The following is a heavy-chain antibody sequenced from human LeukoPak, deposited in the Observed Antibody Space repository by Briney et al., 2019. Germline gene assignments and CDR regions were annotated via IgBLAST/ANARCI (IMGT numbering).Heavy chain of an antibody. CDR1: GFTVSSNY. Sequence: PGGSLRLSCAASGFTVSSNYMGWVRQAPGKGLEWVSVIYTTGSTDYADSVKGRFAISRDNSKNTLYLRMNSLRAEDTAVYYCAREVDSSGRGYWGQGTLVTVSS. CDR2: IYTTGST. V-gene: IGHV3-53*01. J-gene: IGHJ4*02. CDR3: AREVDSSGRGY. D-gene: IGHD6-19*01.